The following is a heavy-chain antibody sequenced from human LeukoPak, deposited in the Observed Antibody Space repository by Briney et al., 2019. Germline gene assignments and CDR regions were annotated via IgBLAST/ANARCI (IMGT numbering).Heavy chain of an antibody. CDR3: AREMELLRYFDWLSRGPNWFDP. CDR1: GFTFSDYY. CDR2: ISSSGSTI. V-gene: IGHV3-11*04. Sequence: GGSLRLSCAASGFTFSDYYMSWIRQAPGKGLEWVSYISSSGSTIYYADSVKGRFTISRDNAKNSLYLQMNSLRAEDTAVYYCAREMELLRYFDWLSRGPNWFDPWGQGTLVTVSS. D-gene: IGHD3-9*01. J-gene: IGHJ5*02.